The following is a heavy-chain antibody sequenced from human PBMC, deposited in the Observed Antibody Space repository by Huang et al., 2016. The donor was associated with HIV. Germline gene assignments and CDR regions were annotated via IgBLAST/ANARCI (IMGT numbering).Heavy chain of an antibody. D-gene: IGHD3-16*01. CDR2: VSYDGSNK. V-gene: IGHV3-30-3*01. CDR3: ARDLTSRQMITFGGLTY. Sequence: QVQLVESGGGVVQPGGSLRLSCAASGFPFTTYAFHWVRQAPGKGLEWVVEVSYDGSNKNPADSVKGRFTISRDNPKNTLKLQMTGLRPDDTAVYFCARDLTSRQMITFGGLTYWGQGTLVTVS. CDR1: GFPFTTYA. J-gene: IGHJ4*02.